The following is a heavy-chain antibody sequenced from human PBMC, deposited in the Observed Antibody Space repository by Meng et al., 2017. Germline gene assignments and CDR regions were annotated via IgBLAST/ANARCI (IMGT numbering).Heavy chain of an antibody. D-gene: IGHD5-18*01. Sequence: SVKVSCKASGGTFSSYAISWVRQAPGQGLEWMGGIIPIFGTANYAQKFQGRVTITTDESTSTAYMELSSLRSEDTAAYYCARDRHRYSYGYGYYFDYWGQGTLVTVSS. J-gene: IGHJ4*02. V-gene: IGHV1-69*05. CDR1: GGTFSSYA. CDR3: ARDRHRYSYGYGYYFDY. CDR2: IIPIFGTA.